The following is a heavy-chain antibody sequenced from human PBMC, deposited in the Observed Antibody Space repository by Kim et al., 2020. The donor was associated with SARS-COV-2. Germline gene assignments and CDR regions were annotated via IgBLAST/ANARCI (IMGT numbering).Heavy chain of an antibody. CDR1: GFTFSSYE. J-gene: IGHJ2*01. V-gene: IGHV3-48*03. CDR2: ISSSGNTI. D-gene: IGHD1-1*01. CDR3: ARTRDWNDVDWYFDL. Sequence: GGSLRLSCAASGFTFSSYEMNWVRQAPGKGLEWVSYISSSGNTIYYADSVKGRFTISRDNAKNSLYLQMNSLRAEDTAVYYCARTRDWNDVDWYFDLWGRGTLVTVSS.